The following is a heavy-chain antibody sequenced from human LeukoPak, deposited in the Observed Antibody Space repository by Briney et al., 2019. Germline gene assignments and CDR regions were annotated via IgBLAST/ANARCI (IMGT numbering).Heavy chain of an antibody. J-gene: IGHJ4*02. CDR2: ISNSGSTK. V-gene: IGHV3-48*03. CDR3: VRDLYRIVVVPHYFDY. Sequence: GGSLRLSCAASGFTFSSYEMNWIRQAPGKGLEWISYISNSGSTKYYADSVKGRFTISRDNAKNSLYLQMNSLRAEDTAVYCCVRDLYRIVVVPHYFDYWGQGTLVTVSS. CDR1: GFTFSSYE. D-gene: IGHD3-22*01.